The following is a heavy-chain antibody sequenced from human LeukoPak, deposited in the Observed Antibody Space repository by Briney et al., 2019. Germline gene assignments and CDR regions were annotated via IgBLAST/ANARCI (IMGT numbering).Heavy chain of an antibody. D-gene: IGHD3-9*01. CDR3: AKDQYDFLTGTTYYFDY. Sequence: GGTLRLSCAASGFTFSSFGMHWVRQAPGKGLEWVAVIWFDGTNKYYADSVKGRFTISRDNSKKTLYLQMNSLRAEDMAVYYCAKDQYDFLTGTTYYFDYWGQGTLVTVSS. CDR1: GFTFSSFG. V-gene: IGHV3-33*06. J-gene: IGHJ4*02. CDR2: IWFDGTNK.